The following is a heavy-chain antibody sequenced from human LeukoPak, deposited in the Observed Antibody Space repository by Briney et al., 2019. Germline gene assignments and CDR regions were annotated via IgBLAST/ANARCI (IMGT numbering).Heavy chain of an antibody. V-gene: IGHV3-53*01. CDR2: IYSGGST. D-gene: IGHD3-22*01. CDR3: ARGRGYYYDSSGYYGNHLFDY. J-gene: IGHJ4*02. CDR1: GFTVSSNY. Sequence: PGGSLRLSCAASGFTVSSNYMSWVRQAPGKGLEWVAGIYSGGSTYCADSVKGRFTISRDNSKNTLYLQMNSLRAEDTAVYYCARGRGYYYDSSGYYGNHLFDYWGQGTLVTVSS.